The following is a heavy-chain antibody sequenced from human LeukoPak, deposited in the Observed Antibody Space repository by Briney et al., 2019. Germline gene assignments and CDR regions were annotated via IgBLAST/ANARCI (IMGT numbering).Heavy chain of an antibody. CDR1: GGTFSSYA. CDR3: ARVEVGASPPGSHFDY. CDR2: IIPILGIA. D-gene: IGHD1-26*01. V-gene: IGHV1-69*04. J-gene: IGHJ4*02. Sequence: EASVKVSCKASGGTFSSYAISWVRQAPGQGLEWMGRIIPILGIANYAQKFQGRVTITADKSTSTAYMELSSLRSEDTAVYYCARVEVGASPPGSHFDYWGQGTLVTVSS.